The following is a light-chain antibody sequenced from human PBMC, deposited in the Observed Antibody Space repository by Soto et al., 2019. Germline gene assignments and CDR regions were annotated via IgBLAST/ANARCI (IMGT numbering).Light chain of an antibody. V-gene: IGKV2-28*01. CDR2: LGS. CDR1: QSLLHSNGYNY. J-gene: IGKJ5*01. CDR3: MQGLQTIT. Sequence: DIVMTQSPLSLPVTPGDPASISCSSSQSLLHSNGYNYLDWYLQKPGQSPQLLIYLGSNRASGVPDRFSGSGSGTDFTLKISRVEAEDVGVYYCMQGLQTITFGQGTRLEIK.